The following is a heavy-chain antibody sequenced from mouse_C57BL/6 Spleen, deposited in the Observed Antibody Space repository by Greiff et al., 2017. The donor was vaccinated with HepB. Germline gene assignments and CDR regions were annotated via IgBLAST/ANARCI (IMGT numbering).Heavy chain of an antibody. V-gene: IGHV1-81*01. J-gene: IGHJ4*01. CDR1: GYTFTSYG. D-gene: IGHD3-2*02. Sequence: QVQLKQSGAELARPGASVKLSCKASGYTFTSYGISWVKQSTGQGLEWIGEIYPRSGNTYYNEKFKGKATLTADKSSSTAYMELRSLTSEDSAVYFCARETAQATGAMDYWGQGTSVTVSS. CDR2: IYPRSGNT. CDR3: ARETAQATGAMDY.